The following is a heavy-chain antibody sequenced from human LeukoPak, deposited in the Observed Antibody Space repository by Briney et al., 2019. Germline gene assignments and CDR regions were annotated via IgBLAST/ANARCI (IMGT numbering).Heavy chain of an antibody. V-gene: IGHV1-2*02. CDR2: INPKSGGA. J-gene: IGHJ6*02. CDR3: ARDDSNYYYGMDV. D-gene: IGHD4-11*01. CDR1: GHTFTLYY. Sequence: ASGKLSCNASGHTFTLYYMHWVRQAPGQGLEWMGCINPKSGGAHYAQKFQGRVTMTRDTSISPAYMELSRLRSDDPAVYYCARDDSNYYYGMDVWGQGTTVTVSS.